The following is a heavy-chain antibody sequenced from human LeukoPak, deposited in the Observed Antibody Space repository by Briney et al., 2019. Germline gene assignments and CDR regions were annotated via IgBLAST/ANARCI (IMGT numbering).Heavy chain of an antibody. CDR1: GFTFSSYW. V-gene: IGHV3-74*01. J-gene: IGHJ1*01. D-gene: IGHD3-3*01. Sequence: GGSLRLSCAASGFTFSSYWMHWVRQAPGKGLVWVSRINSDGSSTSYADSVKGRFTISRDNAKNTLYLQMNSLRAEDTAVYYCARGDRITIFGVDIKARYFQHWGQGTLVTVSS. CDR3: ARGDRITIFGVDIKARYFQH. CDR2: INSDGSST.